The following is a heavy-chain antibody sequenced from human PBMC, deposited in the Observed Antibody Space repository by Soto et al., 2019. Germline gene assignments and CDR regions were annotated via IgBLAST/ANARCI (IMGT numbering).Heavy chain of an antibody. V-gene: IGHV5-51*01. D-gene: IGHD1-26*01. Sequence: PGESLKISCQGSGYSFIHYWIAWVRQMPGKGLEWMGVIYPGDSDITYSPSFQGQVTISADKSISTAYLQWSSLKASDTAIYYCARVEWELPHYYFYYGMDVWGQGTAVTVSS. CDR2: IYPGDSDI. CDR3: ARVEWELPHYYFYYGMDV. CDR1: GYSFIHYW. J-gene: IGHJ6*02.